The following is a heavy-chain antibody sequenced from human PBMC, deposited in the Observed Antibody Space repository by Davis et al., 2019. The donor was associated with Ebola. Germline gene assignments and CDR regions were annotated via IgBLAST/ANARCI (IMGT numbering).Heavy chain of an antibody. Sequence: SETLSLTCTVSGGSISSSSYYWGWIRQPPGKGLEWIGSIYYSGSTYYNPSLKSRVTISVDTSKNQFSLKLSSVTAADTAVYYCARLWKAAWGQGTLVTVSS. D-gene: IGHD6-25*01. CDR3: ARLWKAA. CDR1: GGSISSSSYY. CDR2: IYYSGST. J-gene: IGHJ4*02. V-gene: IGHV4-39*01.